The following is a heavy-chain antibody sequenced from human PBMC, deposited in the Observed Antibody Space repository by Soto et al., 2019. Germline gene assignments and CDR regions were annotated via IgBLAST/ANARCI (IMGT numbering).Heavy chain of an antibody. CDR3: ARAWDGRGWPDY. CDR2: TYYRSKWYN. D-gene: IGHD6-19*01. V-gene: IGHV6-1*01. Sequence: PSQTLSLTCAISGDSVSSNSAAWNWIRQSPSRGLEWLGRTYYRSKWYNDYAVSVKSRITINPDTSKNQFSLQLDSATPEDTAVYFCARAWDGRGWPDYWGQGTLVTVSS. J-gene: IGHJ4*02. CDR1: GDSVSSNSAA.